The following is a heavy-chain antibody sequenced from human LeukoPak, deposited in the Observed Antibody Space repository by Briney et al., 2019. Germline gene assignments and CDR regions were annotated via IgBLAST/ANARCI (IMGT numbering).Heavy chain of an antibody. CDR3: VREASYYDNVWGPPNWFDP. CDR1: GYSISSDYY. Sequence: SETLSLTCTVSGYSISSDYYWAWIRQPPGKGLEWIGSIYHSGSTYYNPSLKSRVTLSVDTSKKQFSLKLSSVTAADTAVYYCVREASYYDNVWGPPNWFDPWGQGTLVTVSS. CDR2: IYHSGST. D-gene: IGHD3-16*01. V-gene: IGHV4-38-2*02. J-gene: IGHJ5*02.